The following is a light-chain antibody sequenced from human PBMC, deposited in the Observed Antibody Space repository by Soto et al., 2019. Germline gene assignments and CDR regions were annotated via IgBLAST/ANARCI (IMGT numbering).Light chain of an antibody. CDR1: QSVSSIY. V-gene: IGKV3-20*01. CDR3: QQYGSSPRT. Sequence: EIVLTHSPGTLSLPPGESATLSCLASQSVSSIYLGWYQQKPGQAPRLLMYGASSRATGIPERFSGSGSGTDFTLTISRLEPEDFAVYYCQQYGSSPRTFGQGTKVDIK. J-gene: IGKJ1*01. CDR2: GAS.